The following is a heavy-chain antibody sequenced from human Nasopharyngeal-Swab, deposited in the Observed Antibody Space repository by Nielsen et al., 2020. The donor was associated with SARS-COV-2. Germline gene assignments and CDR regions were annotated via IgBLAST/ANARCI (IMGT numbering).Heavy chain of an antibody. J-gene: IGHJ4*02. D-gene: IGHD3/OR15-3a*01. Sequence: WIRQPPGKGLEWIGYIYYSGSTNYNPSLKSRVSISVDTSKNQFSLRLSSATAADTAVYFCARGWTGQYFLDYWGQGTLVTVSS. CDR2: IYYSGST. CDR3: ARGWTGQYFLDY. V-gene: IGHV4-59*01.